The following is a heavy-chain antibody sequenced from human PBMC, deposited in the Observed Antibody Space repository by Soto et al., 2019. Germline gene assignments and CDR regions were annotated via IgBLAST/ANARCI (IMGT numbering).Heavy chain of an antibody. D-gene: IGHD1-26*01. CDR2: MHYTGFS. V-gene: IGHV4-59*02. Sequence: PSETLSLTCSFSGDSVTSHYLTWIRQSPEKGLEWIGYMHYTGFSHYNPSLKSRLTISVDTSKNQFSLKLSSVTAADTAVYYCARVESGSYPYVAWFDPWGQGTLVTVSS. J-gene: IGHJ5*02. CDR1: GDSVTSHY. CDR3: ARVESGSYPYVAWFDP.